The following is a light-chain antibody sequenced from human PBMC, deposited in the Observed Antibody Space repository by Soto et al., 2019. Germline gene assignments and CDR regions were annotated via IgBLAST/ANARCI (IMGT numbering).Light chain of an antibody. V-gene: IGLV2-14*03. CDR1: SSDVGGFNY. J-gene: IGLJ1*01. CDR2: DVT. CDR3: NSYTSSSTYV. Sequence: QSALTPPASVSGSPGQSLTISCTGTSSDVGGFNYVSWYQQHPGKAPKLMIYDVTNRPSGVSYRFSGSKSGNTASLTISGLQAEDEADYYCNSYTSSSTYVFGTGTKLTVL.